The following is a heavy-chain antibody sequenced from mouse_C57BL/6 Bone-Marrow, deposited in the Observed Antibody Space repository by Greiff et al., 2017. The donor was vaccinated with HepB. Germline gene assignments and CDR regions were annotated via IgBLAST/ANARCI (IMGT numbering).Heavy chain of an antibody. CDR1: GFNIKDYY. J-gene: IGHJ2*01. D-gene: IGHD4-1*01. Sequence: EVQLQQSGAELVKPGASVKLSCTASGFNIKDYYMHWVKQRTEQGLEGIGRIDPEDGETKYAPKFQGKDTITADKSSNTAYRQLSSLTSEDTAVYYCASHWRYFDYWGQGTTLTVSS. CDR2: IDPEDGET. V-gene: IGHV14-2*01. CDR3: ASHWRYFDY.